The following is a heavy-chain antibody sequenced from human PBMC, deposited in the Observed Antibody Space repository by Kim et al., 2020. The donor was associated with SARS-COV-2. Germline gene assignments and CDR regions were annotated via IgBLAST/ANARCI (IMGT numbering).Heavy chain of an antibody. Sequence: SETLSLTCTVSGGSISSGDYYWSWIRQPPGKDLEWIGYIHYSGSTYYNPSLKSRVTISVDTPKNQFSLKLSSVTAADTAVYYCARGGLITMIVVVIPGAFDIWGQGTMVTVSS. CDR1: GGSISSGDYY. D-gene: IGHD3-22*01. V-gene: IGHV4-30-4*01. CDR2: IHYSGST. J-gene: IGHJ3*02. CDR3: ARGGLITMIVVVIPGAFDI.